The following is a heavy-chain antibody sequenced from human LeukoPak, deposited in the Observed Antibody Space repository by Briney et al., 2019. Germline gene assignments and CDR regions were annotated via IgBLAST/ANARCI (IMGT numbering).Heavy chain of an antibody. J-gene: IGHJ4*02. CDR2: AYHSGST. Sequence: PSETLSLTCAVSGYSISSGFYWVWIRQPPGQGLKWIGSAYHSGSTYYNPSLKSRVTISVDTSQNQFSLKLLSVTAADTAIYYCARHGPLSGSGGYYNTWGQGTLVTVSS. V-gene: IGHV4-38-2*01. CDR3: ARHGPLSGSGGYYNT. CDR1: GYSISSGFY. D-gene: IGHD3-10*01.